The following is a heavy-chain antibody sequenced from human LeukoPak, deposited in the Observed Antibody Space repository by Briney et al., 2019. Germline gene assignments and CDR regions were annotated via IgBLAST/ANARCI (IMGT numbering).Heavy chain of an antibody. J-gene: IGHJ3*02. CDR2: IYDSGST. D-gene: IGHD2-15*01. V-gene: IGHV4-30-4*08. CDR3: ARDCSGGSCYGAFDI. CDR1: GGSISSRSNY. Sequence: SETLSLTCTVSGGSISSRSNYWGWIRQPPGKGLEWIGYIYDSGSTYYNPSLKSRITISVDTSENRFSLKLSSVTATDTAVYYCARDCSGGSCYGAFDIWGQGTMVTVSS.